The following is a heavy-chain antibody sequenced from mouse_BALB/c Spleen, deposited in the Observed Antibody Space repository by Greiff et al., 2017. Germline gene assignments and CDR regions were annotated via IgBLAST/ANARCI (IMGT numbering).Heavy chain of an antibody. CDR3: TYYGNYFDY. V-gene: IGHV1S22*01. J-gene: IGHJ2*01. D-gene: IGHD2-1*01. Sequence: LKQPGSELVRPGASVKLSCKASGYTFTSYWMHWVKQRPGQGLEWFGNIYPGSGSTNYDEKFKSKATLTVDTSSSTAYMQLSSLTSEDSAVYYCTYYGNYFDYWGQGTTLTVSS. CDR1: GYTFTSYW. CDR2: IYPGSGST.